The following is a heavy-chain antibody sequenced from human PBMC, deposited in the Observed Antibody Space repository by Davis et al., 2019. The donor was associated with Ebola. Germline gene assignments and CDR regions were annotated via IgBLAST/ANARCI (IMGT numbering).Heavy chain of an antibody. Sequence: GGSLRLSCAPSGFTFSSYEMNWVRQAPGKGLEWVANIKQDGSEKYYVDSVKGRFTISRDNAKNSLYLQMNSLRAEDTAVYYCARDATYYDFWSGYKDYWGQGTLVTVSS. D-gene: IGHD3-3*01. CDR3: ARDATYYDFWSGYKDY. CDR2: IKQDGSEK. J-gene: IGHJ4*02. V-gene: IGHV3-7*03. CDR1: GFTFSSYE.